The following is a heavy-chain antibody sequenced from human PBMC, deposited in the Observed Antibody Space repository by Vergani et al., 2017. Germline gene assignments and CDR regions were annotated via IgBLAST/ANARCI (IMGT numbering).Heavy chain of an antibody. V-gene: IGHV5-51*01. D-gene: IGHD3-10*01. Sequence: EVQLVQSGAEVKKPGESLKISCKGSGYSFTSYWIGWVRQMPGKGLEWMGIIYPGDSDTRYSPSFQGQVTISADKSISTAYLQWSSLKASDTAMYYCARYAITMVRGVIYYYYGMDVWGQGTTASVSS. CDR2: IYPGDSDT. CDR1: GYSFTSYW. CDR3: ARYAITMVRGVIYYYYGMDV. J-gene: IGHJ6*02.